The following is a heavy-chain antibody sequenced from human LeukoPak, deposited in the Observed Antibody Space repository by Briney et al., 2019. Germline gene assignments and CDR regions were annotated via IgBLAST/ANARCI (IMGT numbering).Heavy chain of an antibody. D-gene: IGHD4-17*01. V-gene: IGHV4-59*01. CDR1: GDSISRYS. Sequence: PSETLSLTCTVSGDSISRYSWNWIRQPPGKGLEWIGYIYYSGSTNYNPSLKSRVTISLDKSKNQFSLKLNSVTAADTAVYFCARETGLTVFDYWGQGALVTVSS. CDR3: ARETGLTVFDY. J-gene: IGHJ4*02. CDR2: IYYSGST.